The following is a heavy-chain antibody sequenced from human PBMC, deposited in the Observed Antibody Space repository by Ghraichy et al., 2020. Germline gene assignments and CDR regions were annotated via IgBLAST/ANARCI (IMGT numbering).Heavy chain of an antibody. CDR2: IYSGGST. CDR3: ARESEVWSVTTFDY. CDR1: GFTVSSNY. V-gene: IGHV3-53*01. Sequence: GGSLRLSCAASGFTVSSNYMSWVRQAPGKGLEWVSVIYSGGSTYYADSVKGRFTISRDNTKNTLYLQMNNLRAEDTAVYYCARESEVWSVTTFDYWGQGTLVAVSS. J-gene: IGHJ4*02. D-gene: IGHD3-3*01.